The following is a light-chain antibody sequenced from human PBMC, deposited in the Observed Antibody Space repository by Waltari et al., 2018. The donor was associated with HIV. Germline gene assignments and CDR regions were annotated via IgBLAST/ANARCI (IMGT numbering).Light chain of an antibody. J-gene: IGLJ2*01. CDR1: GMPKQY. V-gene: IGLV3-25*03. CDR2: KDS. Sequence: SNQLPQPPSVTLSPAQTAGITSSGPGMPKQYTYWYQQKPGQAPVLGIYKDSERPSGIPERFSGSRSGTTVTLTISGVQAEDEADYYGQSADSSGTYVVFGGGTKLTVL. CDR3: QSADSSGTYVV.